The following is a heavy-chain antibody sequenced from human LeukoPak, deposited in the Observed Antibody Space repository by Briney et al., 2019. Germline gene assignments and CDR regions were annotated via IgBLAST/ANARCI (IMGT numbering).Heavy chain of an antibody. J-gene: IGHJ4*02. CDR1: GFIFSDYY. V-gene: IGHV3-11*06. CDR2: ISSSSNDT. Sequence: KAGGSLRLSCAASGFIFSDYYMSWIRQAPGKGLEWVSYISSSSNDTNYADSVKGRFTISRDNAKNSLYLQMNSLRAEDTAVYYCARVSYGDSGYFDYWGQGTLVTVSS. D-gene: IGHD4-17*01. CDR3: ARVSYGDSGYFDY.